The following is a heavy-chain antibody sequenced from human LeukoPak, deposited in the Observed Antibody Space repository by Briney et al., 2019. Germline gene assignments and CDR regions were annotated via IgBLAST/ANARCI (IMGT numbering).Heavy chain of an antibody. CDR2: IRNDGGEE. CDR1: GFTFSSYE. Sequence: PGGSLRLSCAASGFTFSSYEMNWVRQAPGKGPEWVAFIRNDGGEEYYADSVEGRFTISRDNSKNTVSLQMNSLRVEDTAVYYCVKESIGGDYWGQGTLVTVCS. D-gene: IGHD2-15*01. CDR3: VKESIGGDY. V-gene: IGHV3-30*02. J-gene: IGHJ4*02.